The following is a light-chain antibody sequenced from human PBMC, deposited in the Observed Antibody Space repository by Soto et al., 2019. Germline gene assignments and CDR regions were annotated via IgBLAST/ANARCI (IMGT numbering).Light chain of an antibody. Sequence: QSALTQPPSVSGAPGQRVTISCTGSNSNIGAGYDVHRYQQLPGTPPKLLIFGNTKRPSGVPDRFSGSKSGTSASLAISGLQSDDEADYYCAAWDDSLNGYVFATGTKVTVL. CDR1: NSNIGAGYD. CDR3: AAWDDSLNGYV. CDR2: GNT. J-gene: IGLJ1*01. V-gene: IGLV1-40*01.